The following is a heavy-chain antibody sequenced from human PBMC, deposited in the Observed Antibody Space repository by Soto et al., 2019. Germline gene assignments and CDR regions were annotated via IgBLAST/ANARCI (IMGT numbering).Heavy chain of an antibody. CDR1: GYSFTTQW. J-gene: IGHJ4*02. CDR3: ARQTYCSSTSCYTVDS. V-gene: IGHV5-51*01. Sequence: GESLKISCKGSGYSFTTQWIGWVRQMPGKGLEWMGIIFPGDSDTRYSPSFQGQVTISADKSISTAYLQWSSLKASDTAMYYCARQTYCSSTSCYTVDSWGQGTLVTVSS. D-gene: IGHD2-2*02. CDR2: IFPGDSDT.